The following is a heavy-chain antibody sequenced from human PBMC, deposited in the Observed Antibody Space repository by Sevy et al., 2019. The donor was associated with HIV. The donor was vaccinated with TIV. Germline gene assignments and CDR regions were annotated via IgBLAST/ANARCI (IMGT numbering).Heavy chain of an antibody. Sequence: ASMKVSCKVSGYTLTELSMHWVRQAPGKGLEWMGGFDPEDGETIYAQKFQGRVTMTEDTSTDTAYMELSSLRSEDTAVYYCATDQDYDFWSGYYPNWGQGTLVTVSS. J-gene: IGHJ4*02. CDR2: FDPEDGET. V-gene: IGHV1-24*01. CDR3: ATDQDYDFWSGYYPN. CDR1: GYTLTELS. D-gene: IGHD3-3*01.